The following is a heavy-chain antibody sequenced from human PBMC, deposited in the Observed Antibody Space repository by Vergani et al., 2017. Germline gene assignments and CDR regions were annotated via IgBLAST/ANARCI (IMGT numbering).Heavy chain of an antibody. CDR1: GGSTSSGLYY. D-gene: IGHD6-13*01. J-gene: IGHJ4*02. V-gene: IGHV4-61*02. CDR2: VYSSGST. CDR3: ARGNSSSWPLDY. Sequence: QVQLQESGPGLVKPSQTLSLTCTVSGGSTSSGLYYWSWIRQPAGKGLEWIGRVYSSGSTHYNPSLKSRVTISVDTSKNQFSLQLRSVTAADTAVYFCARGNSSSWPLDYWGRETLVTVSS.